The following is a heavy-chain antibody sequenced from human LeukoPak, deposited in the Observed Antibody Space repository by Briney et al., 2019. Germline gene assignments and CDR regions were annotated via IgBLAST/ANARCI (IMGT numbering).Heavy chain of an antibody. CDR1: GFTVSSNY. Sequence: GGSLRLSCAASGFTVSSNYMSWVRQAPGKGLEWVSVIYSGGSTYYADSVKGRFTISRDNSKNTLYLQMNSLRAGDTAVYYCARGDGGQLGQFDIWGQGTMVTVSS. CDR3: ARGDGGQLGQFDI. D-gene: IGHD2-2*01. CDR2: IYSGGST. J-gene: IGHJ3*02. V-gene: IGHV3-66*01.